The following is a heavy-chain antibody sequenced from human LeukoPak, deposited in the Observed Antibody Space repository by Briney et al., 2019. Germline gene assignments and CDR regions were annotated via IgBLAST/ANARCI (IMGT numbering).Heavy chain of an antibody. Sequence: PSETLSLTCTVSGGSISSSSYYWGWIRQPPGKGLEWIGSIYYSGSTYYNPSLKSRVTISVDTSKNQFSLKLSSVTAADTAVYYCAREFDFWSGYYGYWGQGTLVTVSS. J-gene: IGHJ4*02. CDR1: GGSISSSSYY. V-gene: IGHV4-39*07. CDR3: AREFDFWSGYYGY. CDR2: IYYSGST. D-gene: IGHD3-3*01.